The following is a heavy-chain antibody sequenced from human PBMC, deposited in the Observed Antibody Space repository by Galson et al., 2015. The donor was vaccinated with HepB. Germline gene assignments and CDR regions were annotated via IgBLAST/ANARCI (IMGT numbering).Heavy chain of an antibody. Sequence: SVKVSCKASGYSFTGYYMHRVRQAPGQGLEWMGRINPNTGGTQYAQRFQGRVTMTRDTSISTAYMELSSLTSDDTAVYYCASVSGYMWWGQGTLVTVSS. CDR1: GYSFTGYY. CDR3: ASVSGYMW. D-gene: IGHD5-12*01. CDR2: INPNTGGT. J-gene: IGHJ4*02. V-gene: IGHV1-2*06.